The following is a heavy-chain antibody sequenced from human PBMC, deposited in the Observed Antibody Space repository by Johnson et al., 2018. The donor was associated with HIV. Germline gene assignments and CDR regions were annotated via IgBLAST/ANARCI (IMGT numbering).Heavy chain of an antibody. CDR2: IKQDGSEK. Sequence: VQLVESGGGLVQPGGSLRLSCAASRFTFSSYWMSWVRQAPGKGLEWVATIKQDGSEKYYVDSVKGRFTISRDNAKNSLYLQMNSLRAEDTAVYYCARATMSYKVWLQLSAAFDIWGQGTMVTVSS. D-gene: IGHD5-24*01. CDR3: ARATMSYKVWLQLSAAFDI. V-gene: IGHV3-7*01. CDR1: RFTFSSYW. J-gene: IGHJ3*02.